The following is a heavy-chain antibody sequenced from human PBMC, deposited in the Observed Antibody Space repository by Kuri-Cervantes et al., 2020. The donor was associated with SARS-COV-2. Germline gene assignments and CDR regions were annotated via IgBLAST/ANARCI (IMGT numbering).Heavy chain of an antibody. CDR3: ARGGKYQLLYRCEYYFDY. J-gene: IGHJ4*02. D-gene: IGHD2-2*02. V-gene: IGHV1-2*02. CDR2: INPNSGGT. CDR1: GYTFTGYY. Sequence: ASVKVSCKASGYTFTGYYMHWVRQAPGQGLEWMGWINPNSGGTNYGQKFQGRVTMTRDMSISTAYMELSRLRSDDTAVYYCARGGKYQLLYRCEYYFDYWGQGTLVTVSS.